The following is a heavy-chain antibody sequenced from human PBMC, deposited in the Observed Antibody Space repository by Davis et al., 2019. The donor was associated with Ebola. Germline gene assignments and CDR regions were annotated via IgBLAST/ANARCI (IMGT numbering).Heavy chain of an antibody. V-gene: IGHV3-30*02. D-gene: IGHD1-26*01. CDR2: IRYDGSNK. CDR3: AKDEPIVGAPFDY. CDR1: GFTFSSYA. J-gene: IGHJ4*02. Sequence: GESLKISCAASGFTFSSYAMHWVRQAPGKGLEWVAFIRYDGSNKYYADSVKGRFTISRDNSKNTLYLQMNSLRAEDTAVYYCAKDEPIVGAPFDYWGQGTLVTVSS.